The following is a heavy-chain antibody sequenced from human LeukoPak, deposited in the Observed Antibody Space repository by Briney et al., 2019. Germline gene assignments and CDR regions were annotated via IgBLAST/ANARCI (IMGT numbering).Heavy chain of an antibody. J-gene: IGHJ3*02. CDR1: GSTFSSFA. V-gene: IGHV3-30*18. CDR3: AQAVKGYSYGDDAFDI. D-gene: IGHD5-18*01. CDR2: ISYDGSNK. Sequence: GGSLRLSCAASGSTFSSFAIHWVRQVPGKGLEWVTAISYDGSNKYYADSVKGRFTISRDNPKNTVYVQMNSLRLEDTAVYYCAQAVKGYSYGDDAFDIWGQGTMVIVSS.